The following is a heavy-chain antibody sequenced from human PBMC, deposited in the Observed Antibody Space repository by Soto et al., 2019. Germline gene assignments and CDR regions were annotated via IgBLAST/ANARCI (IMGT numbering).Heavy chain of an antibody. CDR2: MNPDSGHA. Sequence: QVQLVQSGAEVKKPGASVKVSCKASGYTFTNSDINWVRQAPGQGLEWMGWMNPDSGHAAYAQKFQGRVTLTTSTSTSTVYMEMRSLGSEDTAVYYCARRPHCSGGICYYGLDNWGLGTLVTVSS. J-gene: IGHJ4*02. V-gene: IGHV1-8*01. CDR1: GYTFTNSD. D-gene: IGHD2-15*01. CDR3: ARRPHCSGGICYYGLDN.